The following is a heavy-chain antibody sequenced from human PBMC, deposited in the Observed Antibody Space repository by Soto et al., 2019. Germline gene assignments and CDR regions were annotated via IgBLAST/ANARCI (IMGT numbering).Heavy chain of an antibody. CDR1: GFTFRSFS. D-gene: IGHD6-25*01. CDR3: ARGPAATAFYFDY. V-gene: IGHV3-48*02. CDR2: ISGTDTA. Sequence: GGSLRLSCVASGFTFRSFSLNWVRQTPGKGLEWVSYISGTDTAYNADSVKGRFTLSRDSAKNSVYLHMTSVREEDTAVYFCARGPAATAFYFDYWGQGTPVTVSS. J-gene: IGHJ4*02.